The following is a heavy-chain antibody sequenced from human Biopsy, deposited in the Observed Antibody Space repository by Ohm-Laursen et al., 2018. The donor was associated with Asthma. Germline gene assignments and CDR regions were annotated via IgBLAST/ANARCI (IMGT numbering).Heavy chain of an antibody. J-gene: IGHJ4*02. CDR3: ATLSWYASQY. Sequence: GSLRLSCAAPGFTFSGSWMIWARQAPGKGLQWLAFIKPDGSQTYYADSVEGRFSISRDNSKNSLYLQMSSLRGEDTAIYYCATLSWYASQYWGQGTLVTVSS. CDR2: IKPDGSQT. CDR1: GFTFSGSW. V-gene: IGHV3-7*01. D-gene: IGHD2-2*01.